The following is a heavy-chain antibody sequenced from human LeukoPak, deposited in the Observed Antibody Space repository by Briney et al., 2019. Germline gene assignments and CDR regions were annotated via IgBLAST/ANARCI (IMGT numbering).Heavy chain of an antibody. Sequence: GGSLRLSCAASGFAFSSYAMTWVRQAPGKGLEWVSGISDSGGRTDYADSVKGRFTISRDNSKNTLYLQMNRLRVEDAAVYYCAKGVATWLPHNPEVLWGLGTLVTVSS. D-gene: IGHD5-12*01. CDR1: GFAFSSYA. CDR3: AKGVATWLPHNPEVL. CDR2: ISDSGGRT. V-gene: IGHV3-23*01. J-gene: IGHJ4*02.